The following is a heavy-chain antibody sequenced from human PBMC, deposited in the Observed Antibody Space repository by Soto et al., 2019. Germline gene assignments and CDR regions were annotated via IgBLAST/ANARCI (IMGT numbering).Heavy chain of an antibody. D-gene: IGHD2-2*01. CDR1: GFTFSNYG. V-gene: IGHV3-30*18. Sequence: QVQLVESGGGVVQAGRSLRLSCAASGFTFSNYGMHWVRQTPGKGLEWVALILYDGSNKYYADSVKGRFTISRDNSKNTLYLQVSSLRAEDTAVYYCGKSRDAYNFYFYYGMDVWGQGTTVTVSS. CDR3: GKSRDAYNFYFYYGMDV. CDR2: ILYDGSNK. J-gene: IGHJ6*02.